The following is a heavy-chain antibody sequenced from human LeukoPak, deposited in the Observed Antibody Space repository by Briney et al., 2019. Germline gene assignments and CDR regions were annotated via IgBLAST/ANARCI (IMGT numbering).Heavy chain of an antibody. D-gene: IGHD3-22*01. Sequence: ASVKVSCKAAGYSLITYGISWVRQAPGQGLEWMGWVSGYNGNTNYAQNVQGRVTMTTDTSTNTAYMELRSLRSDDTAVYYCAKDIHPGLDSGASCCFDYWGQGTPVTVSS. V-gene: IGHV1-18*01. CDR1: GYSLITYG. CDR3: AKDIHPGLDSGASCCFDY. J-gene: IGHJ4*02. CDR2: VSGYNGNT.